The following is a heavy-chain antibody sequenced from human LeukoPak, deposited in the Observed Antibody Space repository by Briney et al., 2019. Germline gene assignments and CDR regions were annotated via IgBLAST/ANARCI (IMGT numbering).Heavy chain of an antibody. J-gene: IGHJ4*02. CDR2: ISSSGSTI. D-gene: IGHD2-15*01. Sequence: PGGSQRLSCAASGFTFSSYEMNWVRQAPGKGLEWVSYISSSGSTIYYADSVKGRFTISRDNAKNSLYLQMNSLRAEDTAVYYCARDCPSGGSCYGYWGQGTLVTVSS. CDR1: GFTFSSYE. CDR3: ARDCPSGGSCYGY. V-gene: IGHV3-48*03.